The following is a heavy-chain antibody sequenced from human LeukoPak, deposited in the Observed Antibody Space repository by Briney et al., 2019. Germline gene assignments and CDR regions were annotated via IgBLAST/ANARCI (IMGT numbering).Heavy chain of an antibody. V-gene: IGHV5-51*01. Sequence: GASLQTSCEGAGSIFTSYWIGGGRPLPGKGREGRGMIYPGDSDTKCSPSFEGQVTISANKSISTAYLQWSSLKASDTAMYYCARHFCLGYCSTPYYMDVWGEGTTVTVSS. CDR2: IYPGDSDT. D-gene: IGHD2-2*01. CDR1: GSIFTSYW. CDR3: ARHFCLGYCSTPYYMDV. J-gene: IGHJ6*03.